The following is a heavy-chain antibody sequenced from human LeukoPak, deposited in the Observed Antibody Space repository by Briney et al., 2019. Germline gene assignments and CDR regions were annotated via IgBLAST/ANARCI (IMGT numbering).Heavy chain of an antibody. V-gene: IGHV1-46*01. J-gene: IGHJ4*02. D-gene: IGHD6-19*01. CDR2: INPSGGST. Sequence: ASVKVSCKASGYTFTSYYMHWVRQAPGQGLEWMGIINPSGGSTSYAQKFQGRGTMTRNTSTSTVYMELSSLRSEDTAVYSCARAYRSIAVAGTGSGYFDYWGQGTLVTVSS. CDR3: ARAYRSIAVAGTGSGYFDY. CDR1: GYTFTSYY.